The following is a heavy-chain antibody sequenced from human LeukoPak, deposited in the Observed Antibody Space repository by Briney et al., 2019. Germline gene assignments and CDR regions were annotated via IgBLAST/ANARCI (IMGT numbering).Heavy chain of an antibody. Sequence: GGSLRLSCAASGFTFSSYSMNWVRQAPGKGLEWVSYISSSSSTIYYADSVKGRFTISRDNAKNSLYLQMNSLRAEDTAVYYCADSSVYGSGSPMVDWGQGTLVTVSS. CDR2: ISSSSSTI. D-gene: IGHD3-10*01. CDR3: ADSSVYGSGSPMVD. J-gene: IGHJ4*02. CDR1: GFTFSSYS. V-gene: IGHV3-48*04.